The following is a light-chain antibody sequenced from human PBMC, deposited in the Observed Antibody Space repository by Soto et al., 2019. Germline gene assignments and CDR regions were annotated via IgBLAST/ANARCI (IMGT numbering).Light chain of an antibody. J-gene: IGKJ5*01. CDR2: GAS. V-gene: IGKV3-15*01. CDR3: QQRSNWPIT. Sequence: EIVMKQSPATLSVSPGERATLSCRASQSVSSNLAWYQQKPGQAPRLLIYGASTRATGIPARFSGSGSGTEFTLTISSLQSEDFAVYYCQQRSNWPITFGQGTRLEI. CDR1: QSVSSN.